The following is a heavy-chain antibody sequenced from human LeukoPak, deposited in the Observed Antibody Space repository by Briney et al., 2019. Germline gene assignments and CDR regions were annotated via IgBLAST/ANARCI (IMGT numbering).Heavy chain of an antibody. CDR2: IYYISNT. Sequence: SGTLSLTCTVSGASVGSAGYHWSWIRQPPGGGLEWIGYIYYISNTNYNPSLKSRVTMSVDPSKNQFSLKLNSVTAADTAVYYCARTQSQSGSYRYYFGYWGQGTLVTVSS. CDR1: GASVGSAGYH. J-gene: IGHJ4*02. V-gene: IGHV4-61*08. CDR3: ARTQSQSGSYRYYFGY. D-gene: IGHD1-26*01.